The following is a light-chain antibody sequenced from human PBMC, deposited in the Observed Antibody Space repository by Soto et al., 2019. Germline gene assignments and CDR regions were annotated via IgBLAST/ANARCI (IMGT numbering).Light chain of an antibody. CDR2: DVS. CDR1: SSDIGGYNY. J-gene: IGLJ1*01. Sequence: QSALTQPASVSGSPGQSITISCTGTSSDIGGYNYVSWYQQNPGKAPKLMIYDVSNRPSGVSNRFSGSKSGNTASLTISGRQAEDEADYYCSSYTSSSTLYVFGTGTKVTVL. V-gene: IGLV2-14*01. CDR3: SSYTSSSTLYV.